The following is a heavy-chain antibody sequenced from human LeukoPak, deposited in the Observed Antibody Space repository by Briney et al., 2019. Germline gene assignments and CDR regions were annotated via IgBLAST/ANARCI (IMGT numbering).Heavy chain of an antibody. V-gene: IGHV3-15*01. J-gene: IGHJ4*02. CDR2: IKSKTDGGTT. Sequence: PGGSLRLSCAASGFTFSNAWMSWVRQAPGKGLEWVGRIKSKTDGGTTDYAAPVKGRFTISRDDSKNTLYLQMNSLKTEDTAVYYCARDRDILTGGPLDYWGQGTLVTVSS. CDR3: ARDRDILTGGPLDY. D-gene: IGHD3-9*01. CDR1: GFTFSNAW.